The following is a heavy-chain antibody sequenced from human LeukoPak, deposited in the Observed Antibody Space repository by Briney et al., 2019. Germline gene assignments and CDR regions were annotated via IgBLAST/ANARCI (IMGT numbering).Heavy chain of an antibody. CDR1: GFTFSDYY. Sequence: PGGSLRLSCAASGFTFSDYYMSWIRQAPGKGLEWVSYISSSGSTIYYADSVKGRFTISRDNSKNTLYLQMNSLRAEDTAVYYCAKDRPISSGYYLDYWGQGTLVTVSS. J-gene: IGHJ4*02. CDR3: AKDRPISSGYYLDY. V-gene: IGHV3-11*04. CDR2: ISSSGSTI. D-gene: IGHD3-22*01.